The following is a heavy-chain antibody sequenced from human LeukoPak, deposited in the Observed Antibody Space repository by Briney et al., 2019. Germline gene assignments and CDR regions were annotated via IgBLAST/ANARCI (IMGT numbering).Heavy chain of an antibody. CDR3: ASGYSGYDYFDY. Sequence: ASVKVSCKASGYTFTGYYMHWVRQPPAQGLEWMGWINPNSGGTNYAQKFQGRVTMTRDTSISTAYMELSRLRSDDTAVYYCASGYSGYDYFDYWGQGTLVTVSS. V-gene: IGHV1-2*02. J-gene: IGHJ4*02. D-gene: IGHD5-12*01. CDR2: INPNSGGT. CDR1: GYTFTGYY.